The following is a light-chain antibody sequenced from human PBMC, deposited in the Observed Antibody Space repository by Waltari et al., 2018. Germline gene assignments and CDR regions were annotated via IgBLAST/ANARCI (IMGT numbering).Light chain of an antibody. CDR1: QSVSSN. J-gene: IGKJ2*01. CDR2: GAS. V-gene: IGKV3-15*01. Sequence: EVVMTQSPATLSVSPGERATLSCRASQSVSSNLAWYQQKPGQAPRLLIYGASTWATGIPATFSGSGSGTEFTLTISSMQSEDFAVYYCQQYNNWPPYTFGQGTKLEI. CDR3: QQYNNWPPYT.